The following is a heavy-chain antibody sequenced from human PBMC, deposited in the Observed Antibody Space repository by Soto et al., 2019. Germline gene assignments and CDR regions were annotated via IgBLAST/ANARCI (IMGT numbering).Heavy chain of an antibody. CDR3: ARIRGVTRYYPGPFDY. V-gene: IGHV4-31*03. CDR2: IYYSGST. Sequence: SETLSLTCTVSGGSISSGGYYWSWIRQHPGKGLEWIGYIYYSGSTYYNPSLKSRVTISVDTSKNQFSLKLSSVTAADTAVYYCARIRGVTRYYPGPFDYWGQGTLVTVST. J-gene: IGHJ4*02. D-gene: IGHD3-9*01. CDR1: GGSISSGGYY.